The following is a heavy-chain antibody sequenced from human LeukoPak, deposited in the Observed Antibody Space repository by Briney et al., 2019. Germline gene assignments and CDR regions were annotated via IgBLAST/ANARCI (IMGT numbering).Heavy chain of an antibody. V-gene: IGHV3-30*02. CDR3: AKEGGASRFDY. CDR1: GFTFSSYG. CDR2: IRYDGSNK. D-gene: IGHD5-12*01. J-gene: IGHJ4*02. Sequence: PGGSLRLSCAASGFTFSSYGMHWVRQAPGKGLEWVAFIRYDGSNKYYADSVKGRFTTSRDNSKNTLYLQMNSLRAEDTAVYCAKEGGASRFDYWGRGTLVTVSS.